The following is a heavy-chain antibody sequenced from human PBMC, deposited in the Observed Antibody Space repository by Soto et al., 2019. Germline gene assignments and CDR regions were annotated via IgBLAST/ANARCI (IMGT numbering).Heavy chain of an antibody. CDR3: ASLAHFRPVIQAMPVAGSRDATFDL. Sequence: QVQLVESGGGVVHPGGSLRLSCAASGFTFSFYAMHWVRQAPGKGLEWVAVISYDGRQMFFTESVKGRISISRDNSKNTLFLQMDSLRTEDTAVYYCASLAHFRPVIQAMPVAGSRDATFDLWGQGTLVTVSS. CDR2: ISYDGRQM. J-gene: IGHJ3*01. V-gene: IGHV3-30*04. CDR1: GFTFSFYA. D-gene: IGHD6-19*01.